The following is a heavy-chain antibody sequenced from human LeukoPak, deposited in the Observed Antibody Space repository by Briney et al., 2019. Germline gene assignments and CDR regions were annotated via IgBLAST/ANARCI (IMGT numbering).Heavy chain of an antibody. CDR2: NT. D-gene: IGHD2-15*01. Sequence: GGSLRLSCAASGFTFNNYVMSWVRQAPGKGLEWVSTNTYYADSVKGRFTISRDNSKNTLYLQMNSLRAEDTAVYYCAKDSGGLDWGQGTLVTVSS. CDR3: AKDSGGLD. V-gene: IGHV3-23*01. J-gene: IGHJ4*02. CDR1: GFTFNNYV.